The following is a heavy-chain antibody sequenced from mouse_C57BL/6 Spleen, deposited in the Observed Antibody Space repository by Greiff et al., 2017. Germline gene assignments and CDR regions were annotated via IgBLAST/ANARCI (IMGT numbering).Heavy chain of an antibody. J-gene: IGHJ2*01. CDR1: ISLSTSGMGL. CDR3: RRALTGTGY. Sequence: QVTLKVRGPGILQPSPTLSLACTFSGISLSTSGMGLGWLRKPTGKALVGLASIWNNDNYYNPSLKSRHTISKETSTYQVFLKLTSVDTADSATYYGARRALTGTGYWGQGTTLTVSS. V-gene: IGHV8-2*01. CDR2: WNNDNY. D-gene: IGHD4-1*01.